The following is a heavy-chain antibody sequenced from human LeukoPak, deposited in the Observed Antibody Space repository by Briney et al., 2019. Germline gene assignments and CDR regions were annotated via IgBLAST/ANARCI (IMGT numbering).Heavy chain of an antibody. CDR3: ARETIGVANFDY. Sequence: PGGSLRLSCAASGFTYSSYWMHWVRQAPGKGLVWVSRINSYGSSTSYADSVKGRFTISRHNAKNTLYLQMNSLRAEDTAVYYCARETIGVANFDYWGQGTLVTVSS. D-gene: IGHD3-3*01. V-gene: IGHV3-74*01. J-gene: IGHJ4*02. CDR2: INSYGSST. CDR1: GFTYSSYW.